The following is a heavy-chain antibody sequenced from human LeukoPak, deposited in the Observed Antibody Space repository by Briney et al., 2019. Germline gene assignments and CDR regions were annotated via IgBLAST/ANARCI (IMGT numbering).Heavy chain of an antibody. CDR2: ISGSGGST. J-gene: IGHJ4*02. CDR3: AKDPREWELTFDY. V-gene: IGHV3-23*01. D-gene: IGHD1-26*01. CDR1: GFTFSNYA. Sequence: PGGSLRLSCAVSGFTFSNYAMSWVRQAPGKGLEWVSAISGSGGSTYYADSVKGRFTISRDNSKNTLYLQMNSLRAEDTAVYYCAKDPREWELTFDYWGQGTLVTVSS.